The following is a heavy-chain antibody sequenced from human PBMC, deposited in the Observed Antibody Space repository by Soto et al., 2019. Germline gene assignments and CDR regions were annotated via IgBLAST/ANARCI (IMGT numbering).Heavy chain of an antibody. J-gene: IGHJ6*02. CDR1: GYTFTSYD. Sequence: ASVKVSCKASGYTFTSYDINWVRQATGQGLEWMGWMNPNSGNTGYAQKFQGRVTMTRNTSISTAYMELSSLRSEDTAVYYCARHPIIRTGCYYYGMDVWGQGTTVTVSS. CDR2: MNPNSGNT. CDR3: ARHPIIRTGCYYYGMDV. V-gene: IGHV1-8*01. D-gene: IGHD2-8*02.